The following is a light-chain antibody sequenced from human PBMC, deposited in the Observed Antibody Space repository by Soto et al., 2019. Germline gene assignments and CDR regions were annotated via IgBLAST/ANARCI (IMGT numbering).Light chain of an antibody. V-gene: IGKV3-11*01. J-gene: IGKJ3*01. Sequence: EIVLTQSPATLSLSPGERATLSCRASLSISNYLAWYQQKPGQAPRLLIYDASNRATGIPARFSGSGSGTEFTLTISSLEPEDFAVYYCQQRSTLFGPGTKVGV. CDR3: QQRSTL. CDR1: LSISNY. CDR2: DAS.